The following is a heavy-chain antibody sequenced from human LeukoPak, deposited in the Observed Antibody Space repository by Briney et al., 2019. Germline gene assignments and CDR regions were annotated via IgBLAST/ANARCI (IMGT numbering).Heavy chain of an antibody. CDR2: IIPILGIA. CDR1: GGTFSSYA. CDR3: ARVHDYGDPPFDY. D-gene: IGHD4-17*01. J-gene: IGHJ4*02. V-gene: IGHV1-69*04. Sequence: SVKVSCKASGGTFSSYAISWVRQAPGQGLEWMGRIIPILGIANYAQKFQGRVTITADKSTSTAYMELSSLRSEDTAVYYCARVHDYGDPPFDYWGQGTLVTVSS.